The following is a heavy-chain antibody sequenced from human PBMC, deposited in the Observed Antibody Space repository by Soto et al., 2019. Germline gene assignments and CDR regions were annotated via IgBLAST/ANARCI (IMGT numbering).Heavy chain of an antibody. CDR3: ARPNYDSSGYYPFDY. D-gene: IGHD3-22*01. Sequence: PSETLSLTCTVSGGSISSYYWIWIRQPPGKGLEWIGYIYYSGSTNYNPSLKSRVTISVDTSKNQFSLKLSSVTAADTAVYYCARPNYDSSGYYPFDYWGQGTLVTVSS. V-gene: IGHV4-59*01. J-gene: IGHJ4*02. CDR2: IYYSGST. CDR1: GGSISSYY.